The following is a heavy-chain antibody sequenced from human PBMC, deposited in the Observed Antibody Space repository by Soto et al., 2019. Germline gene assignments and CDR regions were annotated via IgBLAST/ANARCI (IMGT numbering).Heavy chain of an antibody. J-gene: IGHJ6*02. CDR2: IDWDDDK. V-gene: IGHV2-70*11. D-gene: IGHD1-1*01. CDR1: GFSLSTSGMC. CDR3: ARTEVETYYYGMDV. Sequence: SGPTLVNPTQTLTLTCTFSGFSLSTSGMCVSWIRQPPGKALEWLARIDWDDDKYYSTSLKTRLTISKDTSKNQVVLTMTNMDPVDTATYYCARTEVETYYYGMDVWGQGTTVTVSS.